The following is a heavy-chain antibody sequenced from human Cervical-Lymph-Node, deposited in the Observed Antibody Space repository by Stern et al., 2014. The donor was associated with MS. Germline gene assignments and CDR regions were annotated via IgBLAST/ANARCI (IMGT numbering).Heavy chain of an antibody. V-gene: IGHV4-61*01. D-gene: IGHD5-18*01. Sequence: QLQLQESGPGLVKPSETLSLTCTVSGGSVSSGSYYWSWIRQPPGKGLEWIGYIYYSGSTNYNPSLKSRVTISVDTSKNQFSLKLSSVTAADTAVYYCARGGYSYGYGMDVWGQGTTVTVSS. CDR2: IYYSGST. J-gene: IGHJ6*02. CDR1: GGSVSSGSYY. CDR3: ARGGYSYGYGMDV.